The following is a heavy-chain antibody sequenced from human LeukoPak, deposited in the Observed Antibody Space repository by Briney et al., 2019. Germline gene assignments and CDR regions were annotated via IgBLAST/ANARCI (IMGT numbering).Heavy chain of an antibody. CDR3: ARSSWSPEWFDP. Sequence: GGSLRLSCAASGFTFSSYSMNWVRQAPGKGLEWVSSISSSSYIYYADSVKGRFTISRDNAKNSLYLQMNSLRAEDTAVYYCARSSWSPEWFDPWGQGTLVTVSS. J-gene: IGHJ5*02. D-gene: IGHD3-3*01. CDR2: ISSSSYI. CDR1: GFTFSSYS. V-gene: IGHV3-21*01.